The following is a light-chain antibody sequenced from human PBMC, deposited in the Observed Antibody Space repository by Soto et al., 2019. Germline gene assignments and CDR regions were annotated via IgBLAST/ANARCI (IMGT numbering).Light chain of an antibody. CDR1: TSDVGGYNL. Sequence: QSVLTQPASVSGSPGQSITISCTGTTSDVGGYNLVSWYQQFPGKAPKLMIYEVTNRPSGVSNRFSGSKSGNTASLTISGLQAEDEADYYCSSYVSSSTWVFGGGTKLTVL. J-gene: IGLJ3*02. CDR3: SSYVSSSTWV. V-gene: IGLV2-14*01. CDR2: EVT.